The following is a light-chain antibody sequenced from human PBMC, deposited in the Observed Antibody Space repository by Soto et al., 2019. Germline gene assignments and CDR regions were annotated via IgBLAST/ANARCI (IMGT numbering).Light chain of an antibody. CDR1: SSNIGAEYD. CDR3: QSYDSSLTTFV. J-gene: IGLJ7*01. V-gene: IGLV1-40*01. CDR2: GDN. Sequence: QSVLTQPPSVSGAPGQRVAISCTGSSSNIGAEYDVHWYQQLPGTAPKRLIYGDNNRPSGVPDRFSGSKSGTSASLAITGLQPEDEADYYCQSYDSSLTTFVFGTGTPLTVL.